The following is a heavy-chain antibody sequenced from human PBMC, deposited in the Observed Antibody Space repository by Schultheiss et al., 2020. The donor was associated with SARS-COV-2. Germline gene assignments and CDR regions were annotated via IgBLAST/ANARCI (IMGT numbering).Heavy chain of an antibody. Sequence: GGSLRLSCAASGFSVTSDYMSWVRQAPGKGLEWVSVIYSGGTTHYADSVRGRFIISRDNSKNTLYLQMTSLRVEDTAMYYCVRDGPAASYGMDVWGQGTTVTVSS. D-gene: IGHD2-2*01. CDR3: VRDGPAASYGMDV. CDR1: GFSVTSDY. CDR2: IYSGGTT. V-gene: IGHV3-66*01. J-gene: IGHJ6*02.